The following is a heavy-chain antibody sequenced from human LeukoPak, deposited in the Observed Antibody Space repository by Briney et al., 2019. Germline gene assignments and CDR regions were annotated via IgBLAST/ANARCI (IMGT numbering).Heavy chain of an antibody. J-gene: IGHJ4*02. V-gene: IGHV4-4*02. CDR2: IYHTGSV. Sequence: SGTLSPTCAVSGGSINSNYWWTWVRQSPGKGLEWIGEIYHTGSVNYNLSLESRVTISRDRSKNQFSLMLRSVTAADTAVYYCARHYDFWSAYNYWGQGILVTVSS. CDR3: ARHYDFWSAYNY. CDR1: GGSINSNYW. D-gene: IGHD3-3*01.